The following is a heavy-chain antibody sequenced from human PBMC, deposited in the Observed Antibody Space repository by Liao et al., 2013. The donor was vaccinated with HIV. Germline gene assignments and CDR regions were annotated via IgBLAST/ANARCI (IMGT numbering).Heavy chain of an antibody. V-gene: IGHV4-34*01. CDR2: INHSRNT. CDR3: ARGTIAARFQH. J-gene: IGHJ1*01. D-gene: IGHD6-13*01. Sequence: QVQLQESGPGLLKPSETLSLTCTVYGGSFSGYYWSWIRQPPGKGLEWIGEINHSRNTNYNPSLKSRVTISVDTSKKQFSLKLNSVTAADRAVYYCARGTIAARFQHWGQGTLVTVSS. CDR1: GGSFSGYY.